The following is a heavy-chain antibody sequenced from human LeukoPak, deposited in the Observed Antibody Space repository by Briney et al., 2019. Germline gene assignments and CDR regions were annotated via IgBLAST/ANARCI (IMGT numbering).Heavy chain of an antibody. CDR1: GGSISSSSYY. CDR2: IYYSGST. D-gene: IGHD2-2*01. Sequence: PSETLSLTCTVSGGSISSSSYYWGWIRQPPGKGLEWIGIIYYSGSTYYNPSLKSRVTMSVDTSKNQFSLKLSSVTAADTAVYYCARHFVSSRYQLGGNWFDPWGQGTLVTVSS. J-gene: IGHJ5*02. CDR3: ARHFVSSRYQLGGNWFDP. V-gene: IGHV4-39*01.